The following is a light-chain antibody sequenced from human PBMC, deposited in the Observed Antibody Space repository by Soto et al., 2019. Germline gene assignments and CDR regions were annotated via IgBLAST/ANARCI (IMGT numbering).Light chain of an antibody. CDR1: SSDVGAYDY. J-gene: IGLJ1*01. V-gene: IGLV2-14*03. CDR3: SSYTSSSTRV. Sequence: SVLTQPASVSVSPGQSITISCTGTSSDVGAYDYVSWYQQHPDKAPKLMIYEVSNRPSGVSNRFSGSKSVNTATLTISGLQAEDEADYYCSSYTSSSTRVFGTGTKVTVL. CDR2: EVS.